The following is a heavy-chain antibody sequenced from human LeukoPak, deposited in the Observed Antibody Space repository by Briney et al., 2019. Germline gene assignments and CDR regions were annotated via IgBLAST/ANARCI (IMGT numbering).Heavy chain of an antibody. CDR1: GYSFTSYW. Sequence: GESLKISCKGSGYSFTSYWIGWVRQMPGKGLEWMGIIYPGDSDTRYSPSLQGQVTISADKSISTAYLQWSSLKASDTAMYYCARGITIFGVVIPNWFDLWGQGALVTVSS. D-gene: IGHD3-3*01. J-gene: IGHJ5*02. CDR2: IYPGDSDT. CDR3: ARGITIFGVVIPNWFDL. V-gene: IGHV5-51*01.